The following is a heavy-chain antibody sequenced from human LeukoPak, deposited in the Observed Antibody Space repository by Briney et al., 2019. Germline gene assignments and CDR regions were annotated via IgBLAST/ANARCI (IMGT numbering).Heavy chain of an antibody. Sequence: ASVKVSCRASGYTFTGYYMHWVRQAPGQGLEWMGWINPNSGGTNYAQKFQGRVTMTRDTSISTAYMELSRLRSDDTAVYYCARDGGYYGSGSYGGMDVWGQGTTVTVSS. J-gene: IGHJ6*02. CDR3: ARDGGYYGSGSYGGMDV. D-gene: IGHD3-10*01. CDR2: INPNSGGT. V-gene: IGHV1-2*02. CDR1: GYTFTGYY.